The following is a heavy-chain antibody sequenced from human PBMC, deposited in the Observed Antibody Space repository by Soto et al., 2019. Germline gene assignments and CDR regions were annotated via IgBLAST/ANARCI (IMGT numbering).Heavy chain of an antibody. Sequence: PSETLSLTCTVSGGSISSYYWSWIRQPPGKGLEWIGYIYYSGSTNYNPSLKSRVTISVDTSKNQFSLKLSSVTAADTAVYYCARRLYRSSWYWFDPWGQGTLVTVSS. D-gene: IGHD6-13*01. V-gene: IGHV4-59*08. CDR2: IYYSGST. CDR1: GGSISSYY. J-gene: IGHJ5*02. CDR3: ARRLYRSSWYWFDP.